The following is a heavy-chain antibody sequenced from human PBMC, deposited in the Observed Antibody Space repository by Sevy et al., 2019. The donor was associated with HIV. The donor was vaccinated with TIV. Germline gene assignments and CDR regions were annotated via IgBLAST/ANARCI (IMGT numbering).Heavy chain of an antibody. V-gene: IGHV1-18*01. D-gene: IGHD2-2*01. CDR2: ISAYNGNT. Sequence: ASVKVSCKASGYTFTSYGISWVRQAPVQGLEWMGWISAYNGNTNYAQKLQGRVTMTTDTSTSTAYMELRSLRSDDTAVYYCARGEEGYCSSTSCYPTSYGMDVWGQGTTVTVSS. J-gene: IGHJ6*02. CDR1: GYTFTSYG. CDR3: ARGEEGYCSSTSCYPTSYGMDV.